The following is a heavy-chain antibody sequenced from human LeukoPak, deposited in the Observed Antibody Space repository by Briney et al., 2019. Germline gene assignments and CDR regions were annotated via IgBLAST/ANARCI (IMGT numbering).Heavy chain of an antibody. CDR1: GFTFSSYT. Sequence: PGGSLRLSCAASGFTFSSYTMNWVRQAPGKGLEWVSSISSTSSTKFYADSVKGRFTISRDSSKNTLFLQMNRLRPEDAAVYYCAKAPVTTCRGAYCYPFDYWGQGTLVTVSS. D-gene: IGHD2-21*01. CDR2: ISSTSSTK. CDR3: AKAPVTTCRGAYCYPFDY. J-gene: IGHJ4*02. V-gene: IGHV3-48*01.